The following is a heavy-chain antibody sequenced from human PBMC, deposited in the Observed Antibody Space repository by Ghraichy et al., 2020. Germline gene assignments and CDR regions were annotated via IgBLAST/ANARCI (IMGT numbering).Heavy chain of an antibody. CDR1: GFSLNTHGVG. CDR2: IYWDDGE. CDR3: AHRGDVNARVVTFGF. Sequence: SGPTLVKHTQALTLTCTFSGFSLNTHGVGVGWIRQPPGKALEWLGNIYWDDGERYSPSLRSRLTITKDTSRNQVVLTMTNMAPVDTATYYCAHRGDVNARVVTFGFWGQGTMVTVSS. V-gene: IGHV2-5*02. J-gene: IGHJ3*01. D-gene: IGHD3-16*01.